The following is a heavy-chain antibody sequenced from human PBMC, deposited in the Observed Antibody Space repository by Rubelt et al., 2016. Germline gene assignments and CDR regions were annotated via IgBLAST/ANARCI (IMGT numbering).Heavy chain of an antibody. CDR1: TGSFNGYR. D-gene: IGHD1-26*01. Sequence: QAQLQQWGAGLLSPSDTLSLTCAVFTGSFNGYRWSWIRQKSDEGLEWIGEVTHSGDANYNPSLRDRVSISAESSKNQFSLGPTSLTAADTGRYFCAGGVGFATNPYYRGPFDSWGLGTQVTVSS. V-gene: IGHV4-34*02. CDR3: AGGVGFATNPYYRGPFDS. CDR2: VTHSGDA. J-gene: IGHJ4*02.